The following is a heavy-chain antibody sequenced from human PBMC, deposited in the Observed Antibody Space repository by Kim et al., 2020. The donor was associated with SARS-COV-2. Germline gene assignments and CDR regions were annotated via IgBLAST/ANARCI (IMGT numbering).Heavy chain of an antibody. J-gene: IGHJ6*02. Sequence: SETLSLTCTVSGGSVSSGSYYWSWIRQPPGKGLEWIGYIYYSGSTNYNPSLKSRVTISVDTSKNQFSLKLSSVTAADTAVYYCARAPYCSGGSCGYYGMDVWGQGTTVTVSS. CDR2: IYYSGST. CDR3: ARAPYCSGGSCGYYGMDV. V-gene: IGHV4-61*01. D-gene: IGHD2-15*01. CDR1: GGSVSSGSYY.